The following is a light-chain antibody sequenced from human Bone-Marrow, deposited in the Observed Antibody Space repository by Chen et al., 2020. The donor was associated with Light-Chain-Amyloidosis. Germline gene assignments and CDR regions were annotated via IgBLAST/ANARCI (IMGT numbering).Light chain of an antibody. CDR3: SSYTITNTLV. CDR2: EVT. CDR1: SSDVGGDNH. Sequence: QSALTQPASVSGSPGQSITISCTGTSSDVGGDNHVSWYQQHPEKASKLMIYEVTNRPSWVPDRFSGSKSANTASLTIAGLQTEDEADYFCSSYTITNTLVFGSGTRVTVL. V-gene: IGLV2-14*01. J-gene: IGLJ1*01.